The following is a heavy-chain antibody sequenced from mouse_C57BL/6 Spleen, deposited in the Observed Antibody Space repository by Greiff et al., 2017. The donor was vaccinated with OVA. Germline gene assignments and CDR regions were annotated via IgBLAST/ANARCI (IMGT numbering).Heavy chain of an antibody. D-gene: IGHD2-4*01. V-gene: IGHV1-82*01. CDR1: GYAFSSSW. Sequence: QVQLQQSGPELVKPGASVKISCKASGYAFSSSWMNWVKQRPGKGLEWIGRIYPGDGDTNYNGKFKGKATLTADKSSSTAYMQLSSLTSEDSAVYFCARSLYYDYDFDYWGQGTTLTVSS. CDR3: ARSLYYDYDFDY. CDR2: IYPGDGDT. J-gene: IGHJ2*01.